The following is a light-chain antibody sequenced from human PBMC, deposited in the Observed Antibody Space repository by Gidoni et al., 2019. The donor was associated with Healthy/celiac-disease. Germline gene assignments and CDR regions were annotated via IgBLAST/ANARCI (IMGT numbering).Light chain of an antibody. Sequence: AIQLTQSPSSLSASVGDRVTIPCRASQGISSALAWYQQKPGKGPNRLIYDASSLESGDPSRFSGSGSETDFTLAISSLQPEDFATYYCQQLDNYPEITFGQGTRLEI. J-gene: IGKJ5*01. CDR2: DAS. CDR3: QQLDNYPEIT. CDR1: QGISSA. V-gene: IGKV1D-13*01.